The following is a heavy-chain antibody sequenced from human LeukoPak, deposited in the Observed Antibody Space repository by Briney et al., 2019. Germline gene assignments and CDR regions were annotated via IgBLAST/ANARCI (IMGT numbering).Heavy chain of an antibody. CDR1: GFTVSSNY. D-gene: IGHD3-3*01. Sequence: GESLKISCAASGFTVSSNYMSWVRQAPGKGLEWVGFIRSKAYGGTTEYAASVKGRFTISRDDSKSIAYLQMNSLKTEDTAVYYCTRARVPGVVIPVDYWGQGTLVTVSS. CDR3: TRARVPGVVIPVDY. CDR2: IRSKAYGGTT. V-gene: IGHV3-49*04. J-gene: IGHJ4*02.